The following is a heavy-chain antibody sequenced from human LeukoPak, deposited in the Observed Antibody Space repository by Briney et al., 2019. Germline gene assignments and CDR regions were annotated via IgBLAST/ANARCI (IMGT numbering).Heavy chain of an antibody. CDR2: INDSGDNI. CDR1: GFSSHIYV. CDR3: VKDRHGIVGATPFDH. J-gene: IGHJ4*02. Sequence: PGGSLRLSCVASGFSSHIYVMSWVRQAPGKGLEWVSSINDSGDNINYADSVKGRFSISRDNSKSTLYLQMNSLRPEDTAVYYCVKDRHGIVGATPFDHWGQGILVIVSS. V-gene: IGHV3-23*01. D-gene: IGHD1-26*01.